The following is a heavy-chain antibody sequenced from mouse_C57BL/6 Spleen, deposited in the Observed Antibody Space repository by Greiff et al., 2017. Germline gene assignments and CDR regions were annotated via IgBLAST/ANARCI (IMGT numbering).Heavy chain of an antibody. V-gene: IGHV6-6*01. CDR3: TRQGDYDGYFDY. J-gene: IGHJ2*01. CDR1: GFTFSDAW. CDR2: IRNKANNHAT. Sequence: EVKLMESGGGLVQPGGSMKLSCAASGFTFSDAWMDWVRQSPEKGLEWVAEIRNKANNHATYYAESVKGRFTISRDDSKSSVYLQMNSLRAEDTGIYYCTRQGDYDGYFDYWGQGTTLTVSS. D-gene: IGHD2-4*01.